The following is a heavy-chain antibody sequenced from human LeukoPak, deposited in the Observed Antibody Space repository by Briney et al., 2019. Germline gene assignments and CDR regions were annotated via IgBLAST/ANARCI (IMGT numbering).Heavy chain of an antibody. CDR2: IYYSGST. CDR3: ARGVYDSSGYYLRDY. Sequence: SQTLSLTCTVSGGSISSGGYYWSWIRQPPGKGLEWIGYIYYSGSTNYNPSLKSRVSISVDTSKNQFSLKLSSVTAADSAVYYCARGVYDSSGYYLRDYWGQGTLVTVPS. V-gene: IGHV4-61*08. J-gene: IGHJ4*02. CDR1: GGSISSGGYY. D-gene: IGHD3-22*01.